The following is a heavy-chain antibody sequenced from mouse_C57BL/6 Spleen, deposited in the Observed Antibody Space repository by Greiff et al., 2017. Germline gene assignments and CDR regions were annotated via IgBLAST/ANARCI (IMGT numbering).Heavy chain of an antibody. CDR2: INPNNGGT. CDR1: GYTFTDYN. CDR3: ARNDCDAWFAY. V-gene: IGHV1-26*01. Sequence: EVQLQQSGPELVKPGASVKISCKASGYTFTDYNMNWVKQSHGKSLEWIGDINPNNGGTSYNQKFKGKATLTVDTSSSTAYMELRSLTSEDSAVYYCARNDCDAWFAYWGKGTLVTVSA. D-gene: IGHD2-4*01. J-gene: IGHJ3*01.